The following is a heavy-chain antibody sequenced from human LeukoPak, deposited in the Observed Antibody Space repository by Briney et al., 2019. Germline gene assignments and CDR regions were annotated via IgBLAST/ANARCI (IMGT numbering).Heavy chain of an antibody. D-gene: IGHD7-27*01. J-gene: IGHJ5*02. CDR1: GFTSTSYW. CDR2: INHDGTDK. CDR3: AREDWGPRFDP. V-gene: IGHV3-7*05. Sequence: GASLRLSCAASGFTSTSYWMTWVRQAPGKGLHWVANINHDGTDKNYADSVKGRFTISRDNAKRPVFLQMNSLRAEDTGLYYCAREDWGPRFDPRGQGTLVTV.